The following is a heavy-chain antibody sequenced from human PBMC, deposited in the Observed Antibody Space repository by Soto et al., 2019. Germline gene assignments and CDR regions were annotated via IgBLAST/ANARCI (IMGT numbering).Heavy chain of an antibody. CDR2: ISAYNGNT. CDR3: ASDAVITMVRGPAPRGYYFDY. CDR1: GYTFTSYG. D-gene: IGHD3-10*01. J-gene: IGHJ4*02. Sequence: GASVKVSCKASGYTFTSYGISWVRQAPGQGLEWMGWISAYNGNTNYAQKLQGRVTMTTDTSTSTAYMELRSLRSDDTAVYYCASDAVITMVRGPAPRGYYFDYWGQGTLVTVSS. V-gene: IGHV1-18*04.